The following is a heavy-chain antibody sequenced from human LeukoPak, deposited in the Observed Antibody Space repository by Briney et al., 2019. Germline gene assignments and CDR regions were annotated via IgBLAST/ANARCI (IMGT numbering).Heavy chain of an antibody. D-gene: IGHD3-9*01. Sequence: GGSLRLSCAASGFTFSSYSMNWVRQAPGKGLEWVSYISSSSSTIYYADSVKGRFTISRDNAKNSLYLQMNSLRAEDTAVYYCARDRHFDWLSKFDYWGQGTLVTVSS. CDR2: ISSSSSTI. V-gene: IGHV3-48*01. J-gene: IGHJ4*02. CDR3: ARDRHFDWLSKFDY. CDR1: GFTFSSYS.